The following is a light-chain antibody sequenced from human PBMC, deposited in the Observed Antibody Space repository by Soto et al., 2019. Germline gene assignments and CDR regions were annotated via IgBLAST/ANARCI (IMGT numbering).Light chain of an antibody. V-gene: IGLV1-44*01. CDR3: LAWDDSLNGNL. CDR1: SSNIESNT. CDR2: TND. J-gene: IGLJ1*01. Sequence: QSVLTQPPSASGTPGQRVTISCSGSSSNIESNTVYWYQQLPGMAPRLLIYTNDRRPSGVPDRFSGSKSGTSASLAISGLQSEDEADYYCLAWDDSLNGNLFGTGTKATVL.